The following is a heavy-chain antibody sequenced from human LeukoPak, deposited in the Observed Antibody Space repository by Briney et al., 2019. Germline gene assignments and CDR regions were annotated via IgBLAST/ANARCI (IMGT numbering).Heavy chain of an antibody. D-gene: IGHD6-19*01. CDR2: VSYDGSNK. J-gene: IGHJ4*02. V-gene: IGHV3-30*01. CDR3: ARDTHSSGWGYFDY. Sequence: LTPSFSPSGLTSVVYAIGGGCETPRERGWWGAGVSYDGSNKYYADSVKGRFTISRDNSKNTLYLQMTRLRAEDTAVYYCARDTHSSGWGYFDYWGQGNLITVSS. CDR1: GLTSVVYA.